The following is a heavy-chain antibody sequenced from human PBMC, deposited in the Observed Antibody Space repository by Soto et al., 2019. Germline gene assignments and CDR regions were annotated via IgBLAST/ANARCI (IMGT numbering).Heavy chain of an antibody. J-gene: IGHJ5*02. CDR3: TRDASRDSSARGWFDP. CDR2: ISSNSAYI. D-gene: IGHD6-13*01. Sequence: RGALGVSCAASVFTFRIFTMNWVRQAPGKGLEWVSTISSNSAYIYYTDALRGRFTISRDNAKNSLHLQMNSLRAEDTAVYYCTRDASRDSSARGWFDPWGPGTMVTVSS. CDR1: VFTFRIFT. V-gene: IGHV3-21*01.